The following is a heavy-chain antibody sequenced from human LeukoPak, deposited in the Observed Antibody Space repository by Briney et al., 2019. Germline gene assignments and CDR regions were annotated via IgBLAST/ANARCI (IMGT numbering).Heavy chain of an antibody. D-gene: IGHD3-3*01. J-gene: IGHJ4*02. CDR3: AKVNYDFWSGYQPDY. Sequence: PGGSLRLSCAGSGFTFLTYAMNWVRQAPGKGLEWVSAISGSGGSTYYADSVKGRFTISRDNSKNTLYLQMNSLRAEDTAVYYCAKVNYDFWSGYQPDYWGQGTLVTVSS. V-gene: IGHV3-23*01. CDR1: GFTFLTYA. CDR2: ISGSGGST.